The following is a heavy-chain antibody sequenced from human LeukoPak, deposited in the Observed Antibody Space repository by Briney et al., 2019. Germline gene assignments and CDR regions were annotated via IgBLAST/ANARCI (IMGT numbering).Heavy chain of an antibody. D-gene: IGHD1-1*01. CDR1: GYTLTSYY. V-gene: IGHV1-46*01. CDR3: ARRAQVERRHSQFDY. J-gene: IGHJ4*02. CDR2: INPSGGST. Sequence: ASVKVSCKASGYTLTSYYMHWVRQAPGQGLEWMGIINPSGGSTSYAQKFQGRVTMTRDMSTSTVYMELSSLRSEDTAVFYCARRAQVERRHSQFDYWGQGTLVTVSS.